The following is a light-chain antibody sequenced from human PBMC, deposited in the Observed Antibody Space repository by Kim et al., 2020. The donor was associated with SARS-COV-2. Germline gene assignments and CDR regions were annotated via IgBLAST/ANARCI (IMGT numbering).Light chain of an antibody. Sequence: QSALTQPRSVSGSPGQSVTISCTGTSSDVGNFDDVSWYQQHPDKAPKLIIYDVTKRPSGVPDRFSGSKSGDTASLTISGLQAEDGADYYCCSFTGGYAGNVMFGGGTQLTVL. CDR2: DVT. CDR3: CSFTGGYAGNVM. V-gene: IGLV2-11*01. J-gene: IGLJ3*02. CDR1: SSDVGNFDD.